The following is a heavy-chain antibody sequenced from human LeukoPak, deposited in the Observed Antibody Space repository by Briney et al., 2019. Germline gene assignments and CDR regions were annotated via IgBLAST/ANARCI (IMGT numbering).Heavy chain of an antibody. CDR3: ARGGNMVATSV. V-gene: IGHV4-34*01. D-gene: IGHD5-12*01. CDR2: INHSGST. Sequence: SETLSLTCTVSGGSISDAAYYWSWIRQPPGKGLEWIGEINHSGSTNYNPSLKSRVTITVDTSKNRFSLKLSSVTAADTAVYYCARGGNMVATSVWGQGTLVTVSS. J-gene: IGHJ4*02. CDR1: GGSISDAAYY.